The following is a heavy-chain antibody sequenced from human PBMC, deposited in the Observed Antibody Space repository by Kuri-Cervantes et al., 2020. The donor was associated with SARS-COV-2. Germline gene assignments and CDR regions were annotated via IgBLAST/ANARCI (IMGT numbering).Heavy chain of an antibody. CDR1: GFTFSSYG. CDR2: IWYDGSNK. CDR3: ASSSPATVTYPFDH. D-gene: IGHD4-17*01. J-gene: IGHJ4*02. V-gene: IGHV3-30*19. Sequence: GESLKISCAASGFTFSSYGMHWVRQAPGKGLEWVAVIWYDGSNKYYADSVKGRFTISRDNSKNTLYLQMNSLRAEDTAVYYCASSSPATVTYPFDHWGQGTLVTVSS.